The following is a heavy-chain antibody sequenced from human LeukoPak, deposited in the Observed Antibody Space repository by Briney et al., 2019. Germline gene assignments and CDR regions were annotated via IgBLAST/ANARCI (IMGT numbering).Heavy chain of an antibody. V-gene: IGHV1-69*05. J-gene: IGHJ3*02. CDR2: IIPIFGTA. Sequence: ASVKVSCKASGGTFSSYAISWVRQAPGQGLEWMGGIIPIFGTANYAQKFQGRVTITTDESTSTAYMELSSLRSEDTAVYYCAREDLGYDSSGYYRKRFDAFDIWGQGTMVTVSS. CDR1: GGTFSSYA. CDR3: AREDLGYDSSGYYRKRFDAFDI. D-gene: IGHD3-22*01.